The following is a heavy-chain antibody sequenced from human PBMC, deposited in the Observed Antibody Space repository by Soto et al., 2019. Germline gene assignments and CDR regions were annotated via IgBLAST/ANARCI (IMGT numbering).Heavy chain of an antibody. CDR3: AKSPDLSYYGVDV. CDR2: ISGSGANT. D-gene: IGHD3-16*02. J-gene: IGHJ6*02. Sequence: EVQLLESGGGLVQPGGSQSLSCAASGFTFSAYAMTWVRQAPGKGLEWVSSISGSGANTYYADSVKGRFTISRDNSKNTVSQHMNSLRIDDTAVYYWAKSPDLSYYGVDVWGQGTTVTVSS. V-gene: IGHV3-23*01. CDR1: GFTFSAYA.